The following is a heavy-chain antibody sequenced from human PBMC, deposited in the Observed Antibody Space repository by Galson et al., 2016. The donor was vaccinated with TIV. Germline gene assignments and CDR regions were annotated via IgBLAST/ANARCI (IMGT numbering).Heavy chain of an antibody. Sequence: SVKVSCKASGYTFTGYYMHWVRQAPGQGLEWMGWINPNSGGTNYAQKFQGRVAMTRDTSISTAYMELSSLRSDDTAVYYCARDGPNRNYYYYYMDVWGKETTVTVSS. CDR2: INPNSGGT. CDR3: ARDGPNRNYYYYYMDV. V-gene: IGHV1-2*02. D-gene: IGHD4/OR15-4a*01. J-gene: IGHJ6*03. CDR1: GYTFTGYY.